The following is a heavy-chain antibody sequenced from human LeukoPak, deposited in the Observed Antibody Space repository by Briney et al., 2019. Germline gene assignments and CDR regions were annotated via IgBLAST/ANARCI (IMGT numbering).Heavy chain of an antibody. CDR3: ARQMNYYYGIDV. V-gene: IGHV4-39*01. J-gene: IGHJ6*02. CDR2: IYYSGNT. Sequence: TSETLSLTCTVSGGPISSSSYYWGWIRQPPGKGLEWIGSIYYSGNTYYNPSLKSRVTIYVDMSKNQFSLKLSSVTAADTAVYYCARQMNYYYGIDVWGQGTTVTVSS. CDR1: GGPISSSSYY.